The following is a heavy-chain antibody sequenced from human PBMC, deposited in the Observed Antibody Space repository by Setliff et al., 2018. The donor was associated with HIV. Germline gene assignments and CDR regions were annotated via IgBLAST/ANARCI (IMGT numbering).Heavy chain of an antibody. D-gene: IGHD6-19*01. CDR3: ARGPGYSSGTSYMDV. V-gene: IGHV4-34*01. CDR2: INHSGST. Sequence: SETLSLTCAVYGGSFSSYYWSWIRQPPGKGLEWIGEINHSGSTNYNPSLKSRVTISVDTSKNQFSLKLRSVTAADRAVYYCARGPGYSSGTSYMDVWGKVTTRTVS. CDR1: GGSFSSYY. J-gene: IGHJ6*03.